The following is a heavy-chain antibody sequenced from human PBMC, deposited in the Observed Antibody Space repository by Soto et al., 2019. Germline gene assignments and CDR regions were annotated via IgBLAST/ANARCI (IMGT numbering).Heavy chain of an antibody. V-gene: IGHV1-3*01. J-gene: IGHJ5*02. CDR2: INAASGKT. CDR1: GYSFTANV. D-gene: IGHD3-3*01. Sequence: QVHLVQSGAEVKKPGASVKVSCKASGYSFTANVLHWVRQAPGQRPEWMGWINAASGKTKYSQNSQGRVTSTRDTSATTPYMELSSLTSEDTAMYYCARGHDDFWSGSTRVFNPWGQGTLVIVSS. CDR3: ARGHDDFWSGSTRVFNP.